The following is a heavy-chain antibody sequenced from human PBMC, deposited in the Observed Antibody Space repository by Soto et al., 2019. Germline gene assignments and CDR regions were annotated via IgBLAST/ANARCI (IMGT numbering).Heavy chain of an antibody. CDR3: ARAYGARFDY. CDR1: GYSFTTHW. J-gene: IGHJ4*02. D-gene: IGHD4-17*01. CDR2: IYPSDSDT. V-gene: IGHV5-51*01. Sequence: GESLKISCKGSGYSFTTHWIGWVRQMPGKGLEWMGIIYPSDSDTRYSPSFQGQVSISADKSISTAYLQWSSLKASDTAMYYCARAYGARFDYWGQGSLVTVSS.